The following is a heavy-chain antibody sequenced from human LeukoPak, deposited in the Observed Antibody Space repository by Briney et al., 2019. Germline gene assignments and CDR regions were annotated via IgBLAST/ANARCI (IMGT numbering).Heavy chain of an antibody. V-gene: IGHV4-39*07. CDR3: TRSTPHYDFWRTYYYYYMDV. CDR2: IYYSGST. Sequence: PSETLSLTCTVSGGSISSSSYYWGWIRQPPGKGLEWIGSIYYSGSTYYNPSLKSRVTISVDTSKNQFSLKLSSVTAADTAVYYCTRSTPHYDFWRTYYYYYMDVWGKGTTVTVSS. D-gene: IGHD3-3*01. CDR1: GGSISSSSYY. J-gene: IGHJ6*03.